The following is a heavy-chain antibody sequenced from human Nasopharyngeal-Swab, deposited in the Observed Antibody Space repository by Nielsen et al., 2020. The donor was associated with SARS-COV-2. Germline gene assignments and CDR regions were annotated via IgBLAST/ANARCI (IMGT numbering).Heavy chain of an antibody. Sequence: VRQAPGKGLEWMGRIDPSDTYTNYSPSFQGHVTTSADKSISTAYLQWSSLKASDTAMYYCARHPYYDSSGYSPLYFDYWGQGTLVTVSS. CDR3: ARHPYYDSSGYSPLYFDY. D-gene: IGHD3-22*01. V-gene: IGHV5-10-1*01. J-gene: IGHJ4*02. CDR2: IDPSDTYT.